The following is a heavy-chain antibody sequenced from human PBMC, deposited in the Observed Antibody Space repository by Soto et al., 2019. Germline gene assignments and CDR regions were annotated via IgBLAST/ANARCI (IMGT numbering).Heavy chain of an antibody. V-gene: IGHV3-74*01. CDR1: GFTFSSYW. CDR2: INSEGSST. J-gene: IGHJ4*02. D-gene: IGHD3-3*02. Sequence: PSGTLSLSCAASGFTFSSYWMHWVRQAPGKGLVWVSRINSEGSSTSYADAVKGRFTISRDNAKNTLYLQMNSLRAEDTAVYYCARGGSFLEWLCPDYWGQGTLVTVSS. CDR3: ARGGSFLEWLCPDY.